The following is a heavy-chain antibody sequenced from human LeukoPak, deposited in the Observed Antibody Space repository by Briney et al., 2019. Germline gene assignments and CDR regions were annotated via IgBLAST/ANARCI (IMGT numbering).Heavy chain of an antibody. D-gene: IGHD6-25*01. CDR1: GDSVSNDSSV. V-gene: IGHV6-1*01. J-gene: IGHJ4*02. CDR2: TYYRSRWYY. Sequence: SQTLSLTFAISGDSVSNDSSVWNWFRQSPSRGLEWLGRTYYRSRWYYDYAVSVKSRITINPDTSKNQFSLQLNSVTPEDTGVYYCARGGHFEYWGQGTLVTVSS. CDR3: ARGGHFEY.